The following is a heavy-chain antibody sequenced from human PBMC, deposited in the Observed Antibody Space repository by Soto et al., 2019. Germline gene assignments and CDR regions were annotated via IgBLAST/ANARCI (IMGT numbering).Heavy chain of an antibody. D-gene: IGHD6-13*01. CDR1: GFTFSSYA. J-gene: IGHJ6*02. Sequence: PGGSLRLSCAASGFTFSSYAMSWVRQAPGKGLEWVSAISGSGGSTYYADSVKGRFTISRDNSKNTLYLQMNSLRAEDTAVYYCAKDRAYSSSWYPNHYYGMDVWGQGTTVTVSS. V-gene: IGHV3-23*01. CDR3: AKDRAYSSSWYPNHYYGMDV. CDR2: ISGSGGST.